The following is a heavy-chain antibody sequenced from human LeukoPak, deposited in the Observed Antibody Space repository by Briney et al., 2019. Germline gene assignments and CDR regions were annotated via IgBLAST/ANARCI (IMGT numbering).Heavy chain of an antibody. CDR1: GGTFSSYA. CDR2: IIPIFGTA. D-gene: IGHD5-12*01. V-gene: IGHV1-69*05. CDR3: ARREDIVDSEAAFDI. J-gene: IGHJ3*02. Sequence: SVKVSCKASGGTFSSYAISWVRQAPGQGLEWMGGIIPIFGTANYAQKFQGRVTITTDESTSTAYMELSSLRSEDTAVYYCARREDIVDSEAAFDIWGQGTMVTVSS.